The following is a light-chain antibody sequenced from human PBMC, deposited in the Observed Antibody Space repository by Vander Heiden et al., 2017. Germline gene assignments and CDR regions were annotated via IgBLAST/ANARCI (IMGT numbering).Light chain of an antibody. J-gene: IGKJ2*01. V-gene: IGKV3-15*01. CDR3: QQYNNWPPYT. Sequence: EIVMTQSPATLSVSPGERVTLSCRASQSVSSNLVWYQQKPGQAPRLLIYGASTRATGIPVRFSGSGSGTEFTLTISSRQSEEFAVYYCQQYNNWPPYTFGQGTKMEIK. CDR2: GAS. CDR1: QSVSSN.